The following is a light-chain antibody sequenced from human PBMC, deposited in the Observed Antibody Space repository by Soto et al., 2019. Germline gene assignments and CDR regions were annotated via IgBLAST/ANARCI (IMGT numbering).Light chain of an antibody. Sequence: DIQMTQSPSSLSASVGDRVTITCRASQGISNYLAWYQQKPGKVPKLLIYAASTLQSGVPSRFSGRGSGTDFTLTISSLQPEAVATYYCQKDGTFGQGTTVEIK. J-gene: IGKJ1*01. CDR3: QKDGT. CDR1: QGISNY. CDR2: AAS. V-gene: IGKV1-27*01.